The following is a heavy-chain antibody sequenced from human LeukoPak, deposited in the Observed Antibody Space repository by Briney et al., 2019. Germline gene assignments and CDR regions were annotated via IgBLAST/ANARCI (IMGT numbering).Heavy chain of an antibody. CDR1: GGSISSSSYY. D-gene: IGHD1-26*01. CDR2: IYYSGST. CDR3: ARVLGGTFDY. V-gene: IGHV4-39*01. J-gene: IGHJ4*02. Sequence: SETLSLTCTVSGGSISSSSYYWGWIRQPPGKGLEWIGSIYYSGSTYYNPSLKSRVTISVDTSKNQFSLKLSSVTAADTAVYYCARVLGGTFDYWGQGTLVTVSS.